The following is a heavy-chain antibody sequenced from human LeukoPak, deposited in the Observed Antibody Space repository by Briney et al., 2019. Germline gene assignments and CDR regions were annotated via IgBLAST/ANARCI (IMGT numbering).Heavy chain of an antibody. V-gene: IGHV3-23*01. CDR2: ISGSGGSK. Sequence: GGSLRLSCAASGFTFRSYPMSGVRGAPGEGVEWVSYISGSGGSKYYADSVKGRFTLSRDNSKNTLYLQMNSLRAEDTAVYICASSSTSCCSFDYWGQGTLVSVSS. CDR3: ASSSTSCCSFDY. J-gene: IGHJ4*02. D-gene: IGHD2-2*01. CDR1: GFTFRSYP.